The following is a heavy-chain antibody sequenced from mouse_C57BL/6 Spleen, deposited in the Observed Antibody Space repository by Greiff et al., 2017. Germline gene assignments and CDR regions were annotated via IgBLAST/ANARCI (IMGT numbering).Heavy chain of an antibody. Sequence: QVQLQQPGAELVKPGASVKMSCKASGYTFTSYWITWVKQRPGQGLEWIGDIYPGSGSTNYNEKFKSKATLTVDTPSSTAYMQLSSLTSEDSAVYYCAREGEYDGYYRGYYFDYWGQGTTLTVSS. CDR3: AREGEYDGYYRGYYFDY. CDR2: IYPGSGST. D-gene: IGHD2-3*01. J-gene: IGHJ2*01. CDR1: GYTFTSYW. V-gene: IGHV1-55*01.